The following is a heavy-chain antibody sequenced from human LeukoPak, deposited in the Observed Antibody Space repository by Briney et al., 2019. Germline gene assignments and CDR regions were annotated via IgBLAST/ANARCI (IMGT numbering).Heavy chain of an antibody. Sequence: GASVKVSCKASGYTFTINYMHWVRQAPGQGKEWMGIISPSGGSTTYSQKFQGRVTMTRDTSTTTVYMELSSLRSDYTAVYYCARDLQGSSTFDYWGQGTLVTVSS. J-gene: IGHJ4*02. CDR1: GYTFTINY. CDR2: ISPSGGST. D-gene: IGHD4-11*01. CDR3: ARDLQGSSTFDY. V-gene: IGHV1-46*01.